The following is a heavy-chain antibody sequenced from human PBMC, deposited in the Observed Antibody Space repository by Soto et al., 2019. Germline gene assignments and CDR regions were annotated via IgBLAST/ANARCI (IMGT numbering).Heavy chain of an antibody. Sequence: EVQLVESGGGLVKPGGSLRLSCAASGFTFSNAWMSWVRQAPGKGLEWVGRIKSKTDGGTTDYAAPVKGRFTISRDDSNNTLYLQMNSLKSADTAVYYCTTVGKYCSSTSCYFKGYWGQGTLVTVSS. CDR1: GFTFSNAW. CDR3: TTVGKYCSSTSCYFKGY. J-gene: IGHJ4*02. V-gene: IGHV3-15*01. D-gene: IGHD2-2*01. CDR2: IKSKTDGGTT.